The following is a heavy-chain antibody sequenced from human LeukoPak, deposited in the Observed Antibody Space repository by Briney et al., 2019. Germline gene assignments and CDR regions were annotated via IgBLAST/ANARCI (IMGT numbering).Heavy chain of an antibody. CDR1: GFTVSSNY. D-gene: IGHD6-13*01. CDR3: AREGGHRSSWYGEWKPWFDP. Sequence: PGGSLRLSCAASGFTVSSNYMSWVRQAPGKGLEWVSVIYSGGSTYYADSVKGRFTISRDNSKNTLYLQMNSLRAEDTAVYYCAREGGHRSSWYGEWKPWFDPWGQGTLVTVSS. V-gene: IGHV3-53*01. CDR2: IYSGGST. J-gene: IGHJ5*02.